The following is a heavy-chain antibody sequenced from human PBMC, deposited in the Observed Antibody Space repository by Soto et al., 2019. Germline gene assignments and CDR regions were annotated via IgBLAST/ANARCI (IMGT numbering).Heavy chain of an antibody. Sequence: QVQLVQSGAEVKKPGASVKVSCKASGYTFTGYYMHWVRQAPGQGLEWMGWINPNSGGTNYAQKFQGRVTMTRDTSISTAYMELSRLRSDDTAVYYCARDRTLELPDYYYGMDVWGQGTMVTVSS. D-gene: IGHD1-7*01. CDR3: ARDRTLELPDYYYGMDV. V-gene: IGHV1-2*02. CDR2: INPNSGGT. J-gene: IGHJ6*02. CDR1: GYTFTGYY.